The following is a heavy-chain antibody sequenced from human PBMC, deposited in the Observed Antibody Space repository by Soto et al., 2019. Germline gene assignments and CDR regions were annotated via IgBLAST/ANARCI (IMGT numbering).Heavy chain of an antibody. CDR2: ISYDGSNT. CDR3: AKDRVESGLGEIDY. J-gene: IGHJ4*02. D-gene: IGHD3-16*01. V-gene: IGHV3-30*18. CDR1: GFNFSNNG. Sequence: GGSLRLSCAASGFNFSNNGMHWVRQAPGKGLEWVAIISYDGSNTYYADSVRGRFTISRDNSKNTLYLQMNSLRVEDTAVYYCAKDRVESGLGEIDYWGQGTLVTVSS.